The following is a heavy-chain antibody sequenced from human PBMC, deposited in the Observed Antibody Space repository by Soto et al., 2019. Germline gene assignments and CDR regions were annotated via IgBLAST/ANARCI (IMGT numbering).Heavy chain of an antibody. CDR2: IYYSGST. J-gene: IGHJ4*02. Sequence: PSETLSLTCAVSGDSMSSSDYYWGWIRQPPGKRLEWIGSIYYSGSTYYNPSLQSRVAISVDTSKNQFSLKLKSVTAADTAIYYCARRTVNIRTFYSGLKTHCFDYWGQGAPVTVSS. CDR3: ARRTVNIRTFYSGLKTHCFDY. V-gene: IGHV4-39*01. CDR1: GDSMSSSDYY. D-gene: IGHD6-19*01.